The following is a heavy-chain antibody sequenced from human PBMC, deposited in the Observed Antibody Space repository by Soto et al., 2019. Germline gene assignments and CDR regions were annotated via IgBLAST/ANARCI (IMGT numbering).Heavy chain of an antibody. D-gene: IGHD6-19*01. J-gene: IGHJ6*02. V-gene: IGHV1-69*13. Sequence: GASVKVSCKASGGTFSSYAISWVRQAPGQGLEWMGGIIPIFGTANYAQKFQGRVTITADESTSTAYMELSSLRSEDTAVYYCARRYSSGSRYYYYGMDAWGQGTTVTVSS. CDR2: IIPIFGTA. CDR3: ARRYSSGSRYYYYGMDA. CDR1: GGTFSSYA.